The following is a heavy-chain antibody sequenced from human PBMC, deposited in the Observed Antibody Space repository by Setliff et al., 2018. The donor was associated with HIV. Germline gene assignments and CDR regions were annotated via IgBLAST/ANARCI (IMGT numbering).Heavy chain of an antibody. J-gene: IGHJ4*02. CDR3: ARGAELLWFGELHNIPYFDY. CDR2: IYHSGST. D-gene: IGHD3-10*01. CDR1: GYSISSGYY. Sequence: PSETLSLTCAVSGYSISSGYYWGWIRQPPGKGLEWIGSIYHSGSTNYNPSLKSRVTISVDTSKNQFSLKLSSVTAADTAVYYCARGAELLWFGELHNIPYFDYWGQGTPVTVSS. V-gene: IGHV4-38-2*01.